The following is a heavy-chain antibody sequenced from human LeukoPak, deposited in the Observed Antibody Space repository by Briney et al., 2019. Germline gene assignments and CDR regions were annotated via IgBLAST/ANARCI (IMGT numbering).Heavy chain of an antibody. Sequence: SETLSLTCAVYGGSFNGYYWSWIRQPPGKGLEWIGEINHSGSTNYNPSLKSRVTISVDTSKNQFSLKLSSVTAADTAVYYCARFSTPKRYCSSTSCQYYYYYGMDVWGQGTTFTVSS. V-gene: IGHV4-34*01. D-gene: IGHD2-2*01. J-gene: IGHJ6*02. CDR2: INHSGST. CDR3: ARFSTPKRYCSSTSCQYYYYYGMDV. CDR1: GGSFNGYY.